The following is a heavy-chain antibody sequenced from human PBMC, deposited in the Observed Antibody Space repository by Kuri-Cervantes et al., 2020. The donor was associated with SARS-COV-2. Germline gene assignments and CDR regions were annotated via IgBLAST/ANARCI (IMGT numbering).Heavy chain of an antibody. V-gene: IGHV1-2*02. CDR3: ARGGCSSTSCYYTYFDY. CDR1: GYTFTGYY. CDR2: INPNSGGT. D-gene: IGHD2-2*01. Sequence: ASVKVSCKASGYTFTGYYMHWVRQAPGQGLEWMGWINPNSGGTNYAQKLQGRVTMTRNTSISTAYMELSSLRSEHTAVYYCARGGCSSTSCYYTYFDYWGQGTLVTVSS. J-gene: IGHJ4*02.